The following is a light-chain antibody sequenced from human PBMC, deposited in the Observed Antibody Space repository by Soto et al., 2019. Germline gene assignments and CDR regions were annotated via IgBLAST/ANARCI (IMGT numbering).Light chain of an antibody. CDR2: GAF. Sequence: EIVMTQSPATLSLSQGERATLSCRASPSVTNFLAWYQQKPGQAPRLLIYGAFNRATGIPARFSGSGSGTDFTLTISSLQSEDFAVYYCQQYNNWPPLTFGGGTKVDIK. CDR1: PSVTNF. V-gene: IGKV3D-15*01. J-gene: IGKJ4*01. CDR3: QQYNNWPPLT.